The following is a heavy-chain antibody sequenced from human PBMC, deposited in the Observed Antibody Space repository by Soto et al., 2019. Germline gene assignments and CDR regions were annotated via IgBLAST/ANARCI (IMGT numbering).Heavy chain of an antibody. CDR1: GFTFSSYA. V-gene: IGHV3-23*01. J-gene: IGHJ4*02. D-gene: IGHD6-6*01. Sequence: EVQLLESGGGLVQPGGSLRLSCAASGFTFSSYAMSWVRQAPGKGLEWVSAISGSGGSTYYADSVKGRFTISRDNSKNTLYLHMNSLRAEDTAVYYCAKVEAARPDGDYWGQGTLVTVSS. CDR2: ISGSGGST. CDR3: AKVEAARPDGDY.